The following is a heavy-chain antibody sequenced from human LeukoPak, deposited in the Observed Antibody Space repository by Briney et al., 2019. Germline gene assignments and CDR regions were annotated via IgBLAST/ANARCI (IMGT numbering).Heavy chain of an antibody. D-gene: IGHD3-10*01. CDR2: IYYTGDT. CDR3: ARGPLIRPHYYGSGNFDY. V-gene: IGHV4-39*07. Sequence: NPSETLSLTCTVSGGSITSNSYYWGWIRQPPGKGLEWIGTIYYTGDTYYNPSLKRRVTISVDTSKNQFSLKLSSVTAADTAVYYCARGPLIRPHYYGSGNFDYWGQGTLVTVSS. CDR1: GGSITSNSYY. J-gene: IGHJ4*02.